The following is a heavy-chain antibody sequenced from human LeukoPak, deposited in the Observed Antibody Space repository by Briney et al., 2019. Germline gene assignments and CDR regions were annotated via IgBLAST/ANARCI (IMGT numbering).Heavy chain of an antibody. CDR3: ARLRCGGDCYSDGGFDP. CDR2: ISSSGSTI. CDR1: GFTFSDYD. Sequence: GGSLRLSCAASGFTFSDYDMSWIRQAPGKGLEWGSCISSSGSTIYYADSVKGRFTSSRDNAKNSLYLQLNRLRVEDPAVYYCARLRCGGDCYSDGGFDPWGQGPLVTVSS. V-gene: IGHV3-11*01. D-gene: IGHD2-21*02. J-gene: IGHJ5*02.